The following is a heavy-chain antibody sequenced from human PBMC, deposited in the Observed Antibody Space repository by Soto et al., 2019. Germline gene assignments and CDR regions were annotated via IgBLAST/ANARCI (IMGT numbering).Heavy chain of an antibody. V-gene: IGHV3-23*01. Sequence: GGSLRLSCAASGFTFSSFAMSWVRQAPGKGLEWVSAISGSGGSTYYADSVKGRFTISRDNSKNTLYLQMNSLRAEDTAVYYCATRAYYYDSSGYFDYWGQGTLVTVSS. CDR2: ISGSGGST. D-gene: IGHD3-22*01. CDR1: GFTFSSFA. J-gene: IGHJ4*02. CDR3: ATRAYYYDSSGYFDY.